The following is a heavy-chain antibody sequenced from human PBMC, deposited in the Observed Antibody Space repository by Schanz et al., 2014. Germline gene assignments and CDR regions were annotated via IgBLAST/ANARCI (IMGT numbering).Heavy chain of an antibody. V-gene: IGHV3-11*05. Sequence: VQVVESGGGLFKPGGSLRLSCAGSGFTFADYYMTWIRQAPGKGLEWVSRLNFDETYTSYADSVKGRFTISKHNSRHTLYLQMDSLTTDDTAVYYCARTDQQMQRPDYWGQGTLVIVSS. CDR3: ARTDQQMQRPDY. J-gene: IGHJ4*02. D-gene: IGHD2-2*01. CDR2: LNFDETYT. CDR1: GFTFADYY.